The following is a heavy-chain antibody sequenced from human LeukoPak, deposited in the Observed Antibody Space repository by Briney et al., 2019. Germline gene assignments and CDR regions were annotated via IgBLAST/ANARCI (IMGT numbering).Heavy chain of an antibody. V-gene: IGHV3-15*01. CDR1: GFTFTNAW. Sequence: GGSLRLSCAASGFTFTNAWMSWVRQAPGKGLEWVGRIKSKGDGETTDYGAPVKGRFFMSRDDSKATLFLQMNCLQTEDTAVYYCTTDLGLTMIRGVIVSWGQGTLVTVSS. CDR3: TTDLGLTMIRGVIVS. J-gene: IGHJ4*02. CDR2: IKSKGDGETT. D-gene: IGHD3-10*01.